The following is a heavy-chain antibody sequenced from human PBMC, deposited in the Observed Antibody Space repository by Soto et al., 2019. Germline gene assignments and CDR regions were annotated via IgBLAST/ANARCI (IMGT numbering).Heavy chain of an antibody. J-gene: IGHJ4*01. Sequence: EVQLLESGGGLVQPGRSLRLSCAASGFTFSNYAMSWVRQAPGQGLDWVSAISGSGGTTYYADSVKGRFTISRDNSKNTLFLQMNSLRAEDAAVYYCAKFFVETGSNSGWPWSFHYWGHGTLATVSS. CDR3: AKFFVETGSNSGWPWSFHY. CDR1: GFTFSNYA. V-gene: IGHV3-23*01. D-gene: IGHD6-25*01. CDR2: ISGSGGTT.